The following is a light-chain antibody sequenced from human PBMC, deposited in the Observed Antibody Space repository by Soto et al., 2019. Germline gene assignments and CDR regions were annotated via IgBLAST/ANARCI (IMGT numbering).Light chain of an antibody. V-gene: IGLV2-14*01. CDR3: SSYTSSSTLV. Sequence: QSALTQPASWPGSPGQRLTIPSTEPTSDVGAYNYFSWYQQHPGKAPKLMIYDVSNRPSGISNRFSGSKSANTASLTISGLQAEDEADYYCSSYTSSSTLVFGGGTKLTVL. CDR2: DVS. CDR1: TSDVGAYNY. J-gene: IGLJ2*01.